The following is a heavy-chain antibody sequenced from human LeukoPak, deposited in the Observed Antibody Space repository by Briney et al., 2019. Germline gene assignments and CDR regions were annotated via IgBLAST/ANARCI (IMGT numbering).Heavy chain of an antibody. V-gene: IGHV4-38-2*02. CDR3: ARVKGRLSWFDP. CDR1: GYSISSGYY. CDR2: TYHSGPT. Sequence: PSETLSLTCTVSGYSISSGYYWGWIRQPPGKGLEWIGSTYHSGPTYYNPSLKSRVTISVDTSKNQFSLKLSSVTASDTAVYYGARVKGRLSWFDPWGQGTLFTVSS. J-gene: IGHJ5*02.